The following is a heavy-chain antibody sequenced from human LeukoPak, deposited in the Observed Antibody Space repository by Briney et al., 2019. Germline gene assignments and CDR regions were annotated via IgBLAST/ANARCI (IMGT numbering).Heavy chain of an antibody. CDR2: IIPIFGTA. Sequence: GASVKVSCKASGGTFSSYAISWVRQAPGQGLEWMGGIIPIFGTANYAQKFQGRVTITADKSTSTAYMELSSLRSEDTAVYYCARDQRLYYYGSGIDNDFDYWGQGTLVTVSS. J-gene: IGHJ4*02. V-gene: IGHV1-69*06. D-gene: IGHD3-10*01. CDR3: ARDQRLYYYGSGIDNDFDY. CDR1: GGTFSSYA.